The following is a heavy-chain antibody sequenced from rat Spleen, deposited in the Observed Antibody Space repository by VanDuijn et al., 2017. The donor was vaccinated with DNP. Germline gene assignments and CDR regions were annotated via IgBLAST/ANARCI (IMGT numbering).Heavy chain of an antibody. V-gene: IGHV2-41*01. D-gene: IGHD1-5*01. J-gene: IGHJ2*01. CDR2: IWKHGAT. Sequence: QVQLKESGPGLVQPSQTLSLTCTVAGFSLTSYNVYWVRQPPGKGLAWMGVIWKHGATRYNSALKSRLSFSKATSKSQVFLKVNSLQTEDTAIYFCTRGRYAVDYWGQGVMVTVSS. CDR3: TRGRYAVDY. CDR1: GFSLTSYN.